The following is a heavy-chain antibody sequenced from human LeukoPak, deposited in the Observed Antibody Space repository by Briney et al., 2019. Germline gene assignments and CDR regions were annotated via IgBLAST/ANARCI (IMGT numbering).Heavy chain of an antibody. CDR1: GGSISSSSYY. D-gene: IGHD5-12*01. Sequence: PSETLSLTCTVPGGSISSSSYYWGWIRQPPGKGLEWIGSIYYSGSTYYNPSLKSRVTISVDTSKNQFSLKLSSVTAADTAVYYCARYHSGYDDYWGQGTLVTVSS. V-gene: IGHV4-39*07. CDR3: ARYHSGYDDY. CDR2: IYYSGST. J-gene: IGHJ4*02.